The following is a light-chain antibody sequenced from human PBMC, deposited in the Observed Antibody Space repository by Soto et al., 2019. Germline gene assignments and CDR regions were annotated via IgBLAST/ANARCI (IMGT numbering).Light chain of an antibody. Sequence: QSVLNQPASVSGSPGQSVTISCTATSSDVENYKLVSWYQQHPGKAPKLIIYEVTKRPSGVSNRFSGSKSANTASLTISGVQPEDEADYYCCSSVGSYVFGTGTKVTVL. CDR3: CSSVGSYV. J-gene: IGLJ1*01. CDR1: SSDVENYKL. CDR2: EVT. V-gene: IGLV2-23*02.